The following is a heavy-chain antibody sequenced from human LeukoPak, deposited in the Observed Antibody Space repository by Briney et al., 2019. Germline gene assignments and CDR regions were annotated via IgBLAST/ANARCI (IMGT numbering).Heavy chain of an antibody. CDR3: ARFHGIANVFYYGMDV. V-gene: IGHV3-66*01. CDR1: GFIVSNNY. D-gene: IGHD6-13*01. CDR2: IYSGGST. Sequence: GGSLRLSCAASGFIVSNNYINWVRQAPGKGLEWVSVIYSGGSTYYADSVKGRFTISRDSSKNTLYLQMNSLRVEDTAVYYCARFHGIANVFYYGMDVWGQGTTVTVSS. J-gene: IGHJ6*02.